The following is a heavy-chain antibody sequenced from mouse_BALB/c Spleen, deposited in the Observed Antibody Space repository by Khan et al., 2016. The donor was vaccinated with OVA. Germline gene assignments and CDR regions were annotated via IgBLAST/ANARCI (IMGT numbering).Heavy chain of an antibody. Sequence: QLEESGPGLVKPSQSLSLTCTVTGYSITSDYAWNWIRQFPGNKLEWMGYISYSGRTTYTPSLTSRISITRDTSKNQFFLQLNSVTTEDTATYYCARGRAYWGQGTLVTVSA. V-gene: IGHV3-2*02. CDR2: ISYSGRT. CDR1: GYSITSDYA. D-gene: IGHD3-3*01. J-gene: IGHJ3*01. CDR3: ARGRAY.